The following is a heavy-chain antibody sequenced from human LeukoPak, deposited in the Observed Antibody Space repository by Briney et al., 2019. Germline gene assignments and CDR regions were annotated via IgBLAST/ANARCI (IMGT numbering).Heavy chain of an antibody. CDR3: ARRVNYYDSSGYYYQGAFDI. CDR1: GYNFTSYW. CDR2: IYPGDSHP. Sequence: GESLKISCKGSGYNFTSYWIGWVRRMPGKGLEWMGIIYPGDSHPRYSPSSQGHVTISADKSVTTAYLQWSSLKASDTAIYYCARRVNYYDSSGYYYQGAFDIWGQGTMVTVSS. D-gene: IGHD3-22*01. J-gene: IGHJ3*02. V-gene: IGHV5-51*01.